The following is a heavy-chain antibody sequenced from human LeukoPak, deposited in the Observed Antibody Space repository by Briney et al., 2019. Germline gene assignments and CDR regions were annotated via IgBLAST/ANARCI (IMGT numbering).Heavy chain of an antibody. D-gene: IGHD3-22*01. V-gene: IGHV1-69*01. Sequence: GSSVKVSCKACGGTFSSYAISWVRQAPGQGLERMGRIIPIFGTANYAQKFQGRVTITADESTSTAYMELSSLRSEDTAVYYCARGSYDSSGYYYDYWGQGTLVTVSS. CDR1: GGTFSSYA. CDR3: ARGSYDSSGYYYDY. J-gene: IGHJ4*02. CDR2: IIPIFGTA.